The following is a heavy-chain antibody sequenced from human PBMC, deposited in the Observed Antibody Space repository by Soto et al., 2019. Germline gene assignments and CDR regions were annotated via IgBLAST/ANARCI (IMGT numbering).Heavy chain of an antibody. D-gene: IGHD5-18*01. Sequence: EVHLLESGGGLVQPGGSLRLSCAGSGFPFSSYAMSWVRQAPETGLERVSALRDSGVSPYYADSVQGRFTISRDNSKNTLYLQMDSLRVEDTALYYCAKMTSDSYGRNYGMDGWGQGTTVTVSS. CDR2: LRDSGVSP. CDR1: GFPFSSYA. J-gene: IGHJ6*02. V-gene: IGHV3-23*01. CDR3: AKMTSDSYGRNYGMDG.